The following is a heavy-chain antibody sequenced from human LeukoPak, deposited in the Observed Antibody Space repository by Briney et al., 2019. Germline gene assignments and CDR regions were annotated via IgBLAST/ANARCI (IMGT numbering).Heavy chain of an antibody. V-gene: IGHV4-59*12. J-gene: IGHJ6*03. D-gene: IGHD6-6*01. CDR2: IYYSGST. CDR3: ARGLRGSSPMYYYYYYMDV. CDR1: GGSISSYY. Sequence: ASETLSLTRTVSGGSISSYYWSWIRQPPGKGLEWIGYIYYSGSTNYNPSLKSRVTISVDTSKNQFSPKLSSVTAADTAVYYCARGLRGSSPMYYYYYYMDVWGKGTTVTVSS.